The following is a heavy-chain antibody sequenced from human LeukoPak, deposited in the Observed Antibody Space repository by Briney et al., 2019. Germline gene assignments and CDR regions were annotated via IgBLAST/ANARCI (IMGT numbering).Heavy chain of an antibody. D-gene: IGHD3-22*01. CDR1: GFTFSSYA. CDR2: ISSNGGSS. CDR3: ARADLYYYDSSGYYLHYYYGMDV. V-gene: IGHV3-64*01. J-gene: IGHJ6*02. Sequence: PGGSLRLSCAASGFTFSSYAMHWVRQAPGKGLEYVSAISSNGGSSYYANSVKGRFTISRDNSKNTLYLQMGSLRAEDMAVYYCARADLYYYDSSGYYLHYYYGMDVWGQGTTVTVSS.